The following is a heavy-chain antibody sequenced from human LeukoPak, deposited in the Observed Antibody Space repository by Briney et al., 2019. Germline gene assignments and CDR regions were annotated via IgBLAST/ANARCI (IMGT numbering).Heavy chain of an antibody. V-gene: IGHV3-7*05. D-gene: IGHD2-15*01. J-gene: IGHJ4*02. CDR3: ARVTCEGGSCYSDY. Sequence: GGSLRLSCAASGFTFRGYGMHWVRQAPGKGLEWVANIKQDGSEKYYVDSVKGRFTISRDNAKNSLYLQMNSLRAEDTAVYYCARVTCEGGSCYSDYWGQGTLLTVSS. CDR2: IKQDGSEK. CDR1: GFTFRGYG.